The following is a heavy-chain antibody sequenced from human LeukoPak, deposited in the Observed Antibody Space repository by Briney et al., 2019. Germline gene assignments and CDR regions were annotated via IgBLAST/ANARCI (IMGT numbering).Heavy chain of an antibody. CDR2: IWYDGSNK. Sequence: GGSLRLSCAASGFTFSSYWMHWVRQAPGKGLEWVALIWYDGSNKYYTDSVKGRLTISRDNSKNTLYLQMNSLRAEDTAIYYCAREGPRGNSQFDYWGQGTLVTVSS. V-gene: IGHV3-33*08. J-gene: IGHJ4*02. D-gene: IGHD2/OR15-2a*01. CDR1: GFTFSSYW. CDR3: AREGPRGNSQFDY.